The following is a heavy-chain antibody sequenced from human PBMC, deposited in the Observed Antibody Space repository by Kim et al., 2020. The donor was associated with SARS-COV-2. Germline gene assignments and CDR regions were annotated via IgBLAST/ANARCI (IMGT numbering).Heavy chain of an antibody. CDR3: ATGLVGATPY. V-gene: IGHV4-59*01. CDR1: GVYISNYY. D-gene: IGHD1-26*01. CDR2: IENDGDT. Sequence: SETLSLTCIVSGVYISNYYWSWVRQPPGKGLEWIGYIENDGDTNYNPSLKSRVTISVDKSNNQVSLELTSVTAADTAVYYCATGLVGATPYWGQGTLV. J-gene: IGHJ4*02.